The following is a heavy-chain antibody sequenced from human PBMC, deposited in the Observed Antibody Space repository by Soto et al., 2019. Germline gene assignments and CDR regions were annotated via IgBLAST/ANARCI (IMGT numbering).Heavy chain of an antibody. J-gene: IGHJ4*02. CDR3: ARGWLDPLCFDY. CDR1: GFTFSDYY. V-gene: IGHV3-11*01. D-gene: IGHD6-19*01. Sequence: QVQLVESGGGLVRPGGSLRLSCVASGFTFSDYYMTWVRQAPGRGREWISFIRSGADSVYYADSVKGRFTISRDNAKNSLYLQMNSLRAEDTAMYYCARGWLDPLCFDYWGQGTLVIVSS. CDR2: IRSGADSV.